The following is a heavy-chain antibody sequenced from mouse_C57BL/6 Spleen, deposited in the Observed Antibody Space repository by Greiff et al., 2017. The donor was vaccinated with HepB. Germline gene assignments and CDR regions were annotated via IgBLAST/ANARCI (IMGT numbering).Heavy chain of an antibody. CDR2: ISGGGGNT. D-gene: IGHD4-1*01. J-gene: IGHJ4*01. CDR3: ARRELVYYAMDD. V-gene: IGHV5-9*01. Sequence: EVQLVESGGGLVKPGGSLKLSCAASGFTFSSYTMSWVRQTPEKRLEWVATISGGGGNTYYPDSVKGRFTIARDNAKNTLYLQMSSLRSEDTALYYCARRELVYYAMDDWGQGTSVTVSS. CDR1: GFTFSSYT.